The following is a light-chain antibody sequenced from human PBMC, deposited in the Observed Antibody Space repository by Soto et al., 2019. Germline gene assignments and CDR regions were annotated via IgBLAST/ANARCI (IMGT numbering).Light chain of an antibody. CDR3: QQRSNWPGT. Sequence: EIVMTQSPDTLSLSPGERATLSCRAGQNIVTNLAWYQQKPGQVPRLLIYDASKRATGIPARFSGSGSGTDFTLTISSLEPEDFAVYYCQQRSNWPGTFGQGTRLEIK. V-gene: IGKV3-11*01. J-gene: IGKJ5*01. CDR1: QNIVTN. CDR2: DAS.